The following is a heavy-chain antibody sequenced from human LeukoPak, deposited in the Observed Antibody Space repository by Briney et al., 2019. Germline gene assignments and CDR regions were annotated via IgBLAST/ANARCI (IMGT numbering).Heavy chain of an antibody. Sequence: PSETLSLTCAVYGGSFRGYYCSWIPQPPGKGLEWIGEINHRGSTNYNPSLKRRVTISVDTSKNQFSLRLSSVTAADRAVYYCARGSSSSWYAPFDYWGQGTLVTVSS. J-gene: IGHJ4*02. D-gene: IGHD6-13*01. CDR1: GGSFRGYY. CDR2: INHRGST. CDR3: ARGSSSSWYAPFDY. V-gene: IGHV4-34*01.